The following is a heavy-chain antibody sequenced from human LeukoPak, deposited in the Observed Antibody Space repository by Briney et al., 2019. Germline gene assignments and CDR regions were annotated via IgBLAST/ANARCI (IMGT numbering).Heavy chain of an antibody. CDR2: ISGSGGST. V-gene: IGHV3-23*01. CDR3: AKDNQCFGELLGHY. J-gene: IGHJ4*02. CDR1: GFTFSSYA. Sequence: GGSLRLSCAASGFTFSSYAMSWVRQAPGKGLEWVSAISGSGGSTYYADSVKGRFTISRDNSKNTLYLQMNSLRAEDTAVYYCAKDNQCFGELLGHYWGQETRVTVPS. D-gene: IGHD3-10*01.